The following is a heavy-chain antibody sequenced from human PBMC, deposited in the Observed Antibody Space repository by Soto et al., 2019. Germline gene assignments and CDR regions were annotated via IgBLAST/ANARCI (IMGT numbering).Heavy chain of an antibody. V-gene: IGHV1-69*04. CDR3: ARDGSSSWYNWFDP. J-gene: IGHJ5*02. CDR2: IIPILGIA. D-gene: IGHD6-13*01. CDR1: GGTFSSYT. Sequence: SVKVSCKASGGTFSSYTISWVRQAPGQGLEWMGRIIPILGIANYAQKFQGRVTITADKSTSTAYMELSSLRAEDTAVYYCARDGSSSWYNWFDPWGQGTLVTVS.